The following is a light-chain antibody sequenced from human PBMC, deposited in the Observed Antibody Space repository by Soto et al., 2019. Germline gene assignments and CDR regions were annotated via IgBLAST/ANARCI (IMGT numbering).Light chain of an antibody. CDR3: QQYNSYSVNA. CDR1: QSISGW. CDR2: DAS. J-gene: IGKJ2*01. Sequence: DIQMTQSPYTLSPSVGDRVSITCRASQSISGWLVWYQQKPGKAPKLLIYDASSLESGVPSRFSGSGSGTEFSLTISRLQPDDFATYYCQQYNSYSVNAFGQGTKLESK. V-gene: IGKV1-5*01.